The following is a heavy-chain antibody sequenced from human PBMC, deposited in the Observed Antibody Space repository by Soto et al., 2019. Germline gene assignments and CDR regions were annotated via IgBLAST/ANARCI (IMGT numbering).Heavy chain of an antibody. D-gene: IGHD3-22*01. J-gene: IGHJ4*02. CDR1: GYTFTSYA. CDR2: INAGNGNT. Sequence: ASVKVSCKASGYTFTSYAMHWVRQAPGQRLEWMGWINAGNGNTKYSQKFQGRVTITRDTSASTAYMELSSLRSEDTAVYYCARDLDSGKFTMMDYWGQGTLVTVSS. V-gene: IGHV1-3*01. CDR3: ARDLDSGKFTMMDY.